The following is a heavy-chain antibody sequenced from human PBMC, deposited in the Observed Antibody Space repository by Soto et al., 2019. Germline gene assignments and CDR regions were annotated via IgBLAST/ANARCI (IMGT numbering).Heavy chain of an antibody. CDR3: ADSSVDYVDYLTYFDH. Sequence: QITLKESGPTLVKPTQTLTLTCTFSGFSLSTSGVGVGWIRKPPGKALELLALIYWDDAKHYNPSLKSRLTVTKDTSKNRVVLTLTNVDPVDTATYYCADSSVDYVDYLTYFDHWGQGTLVTVSS. D-gene: IGHD4-17*01. CDR2: IYWDDAK. V-gene: IGHV2-5*02. CDR1: GFSLSTSGVG. J-gene: IGHJ4*02.